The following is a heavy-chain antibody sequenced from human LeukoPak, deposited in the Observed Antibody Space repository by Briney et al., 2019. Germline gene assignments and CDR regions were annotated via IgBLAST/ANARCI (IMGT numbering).Heavy chain of an antibody. CDR2: INHSGST. Sequence: PSETLSLTCAVYGGSFSGYYWSWIRQPPGKGLEWIGEINHSGSTNYNPSLKSRVTISVDTSKNQFSLKLSSVTAADTAVYYCARGLTVAGRPVLDYWGQGTLVTVSS. D-gene: IGHD6-19*01. CDR3: ARGLTVAGRPVLDY. J-gene: IGHJ4*02. V-gene: IGHV4-34*01. CDR1: GGSFSGYY.